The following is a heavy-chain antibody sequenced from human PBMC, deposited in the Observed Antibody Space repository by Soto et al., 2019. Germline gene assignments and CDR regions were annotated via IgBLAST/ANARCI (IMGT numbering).Heavy chain of an antibody. Sequence: ASVKVSCKVSGYTLTELSMHWVRQAPGKGLEWMGGFDPEDGETIYAQKFQGRVTISADKSISTAYLQWSSLKASDTAMYYCVRQAFMDVWGQGTTVTVSS. CDR1: GYTLTELS. CDR2: FDPEDGET. CDR3: VRQAFMDV. V-gene: IGHV1-24*01. J-gene: IGHJ6*02.